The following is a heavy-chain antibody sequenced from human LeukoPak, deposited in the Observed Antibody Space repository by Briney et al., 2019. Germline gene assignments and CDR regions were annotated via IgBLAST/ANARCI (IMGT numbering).Heavy chain of an antibody. V-gene: IGHV3-23*01. Sequence: GSLRLSWAASGFTFSSYSMSGVRQAPGKGREGVSAISGRGGSTYYADSVKGRFTISRDNPKHTLYLPMNSLRAEDTAVYYCANLDFWSGSGPMDVWGKGTTVTVSS. CDR1: GFTFSSYS. J-gene: IGHJ6*03. CDR3: ANLDFWSGSGPMDV. CDR2: ISGRGGST. D-gene: IGHD3-3*01.